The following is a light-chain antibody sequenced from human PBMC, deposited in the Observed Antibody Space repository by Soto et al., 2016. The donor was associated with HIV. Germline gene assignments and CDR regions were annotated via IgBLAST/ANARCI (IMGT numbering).Light chain of an antibody. CDR3: QVWDSDTDYVI. CDR1: NIGSKS. CDR2: DDS. J-gene: IGLJ2*01. Sequence: SYELTQPPSVSAAPGKTATITCGGNNIGSKSVHWYQQKAGQAPVLVVHDDSERPSGIPDRFSGSKSENTATLTINRVEAGDEADYYCQVWDSDTDYVIFGGGTKVTVL. V-gene: IGLV3-21*01.